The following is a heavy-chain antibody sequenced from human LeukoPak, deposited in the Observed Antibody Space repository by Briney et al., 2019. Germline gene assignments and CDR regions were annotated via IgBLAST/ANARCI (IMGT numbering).Heavy chain of an antibody. J-gene: IGHJ5*02. CDR3: ARGGAYSSSWGTTWFDP. Sequence: GGSLRLSCAASGFTFDDYGMSWVRQAPGKGLEWVSGINWNGGSTGYADSVKGRFTISRGNAKNSLYLQMNSLRAEDTALYYCARGGAYSSSWGTTWFDPWGQGTLVTVSS. CDR1: GFTFDDYG. CDR2: INWNGGST. V-gene: IGHV3-20*04. D-gene: IGHD6-13*01.